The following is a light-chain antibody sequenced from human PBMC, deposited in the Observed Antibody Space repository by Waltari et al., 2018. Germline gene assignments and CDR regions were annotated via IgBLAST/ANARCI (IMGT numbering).Light chain of an antibody. Sequence: QSALTQPPSASGSPGQSVPISCTGTSSDGGGYKFVSWYQQHPGRAPKLMIYEVNQRPSGVPDRFSDSKSGNTASLTVSGLQAEDEADYYCSSYAGSNNLVFGTGTKVTVL. CDR1: SSDGGGYKF. CDR2: EVN. V-gene: IGLV2-8*01. J-gene: IGLJ1*01. CDR3: SSYAGSNNLV.